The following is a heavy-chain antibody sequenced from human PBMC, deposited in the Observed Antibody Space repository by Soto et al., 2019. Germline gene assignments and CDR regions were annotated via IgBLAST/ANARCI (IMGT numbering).Heavy chain of an antibody. CDR3: ARGDATKIVVTTYYGMDV. V-gene: IGHV1-69*14. CDR2: IIPVFGTP. Sequence: QVQLVQSGAEVKKPGSSVKVSCKASGGSLSNYGISWVRQAPGQGLEWMGAIIPVFGTPNYAQKFQDRVTVTADKSTTTVYMEVRSLKSEDTAVYYCARGDATKIVVTTYYGMDVWGQGTTVTVSS. CDR1: GGSLSNYG. D-gene: IGHD3-22*01. J-gene: IGHJ6*02.